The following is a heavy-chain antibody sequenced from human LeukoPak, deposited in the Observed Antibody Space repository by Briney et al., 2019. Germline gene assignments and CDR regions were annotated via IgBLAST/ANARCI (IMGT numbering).Heavy chain of an antibody. CDR1: GFIFSNYG. Sequence: PGGSLRLSCAASGFIFSNYGMNWVRQAPGKGLEWVSAISGSGGSTYYADSVKGRFTISRDNSKHTLYLQMNSLRAEDTALYYCAARPGRAPIYFDYWGQGTLVTVSS. CDR3: AARPGRAPIYFDY. V-gene: IGHV3-23*01. D-gene: IGHD3-10*01. CDR2: ISGSGGST. J-gene: IGHJ4*02.